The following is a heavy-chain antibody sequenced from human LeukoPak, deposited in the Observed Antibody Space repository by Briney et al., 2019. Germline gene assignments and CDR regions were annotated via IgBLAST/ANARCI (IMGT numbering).Heavy chain of an antibody. CDR2: ISSSGSTI. V-gene: IGHV3-48*03. CDR1: GFTFRNYA. Sequence: GGTLRLSCAASGFTFRNYAMNWVRQAPGKGLEWVSYISSSGSTIYYADSLKGRFTISRDSAKNSLYLQMNSLRAEDTAVYYCARAVVFDIWGQGTMVTVSS. D-gene: IGHD2-15*01. CDR3: ARAVVFDI. J-gene: IGHJ3*02.